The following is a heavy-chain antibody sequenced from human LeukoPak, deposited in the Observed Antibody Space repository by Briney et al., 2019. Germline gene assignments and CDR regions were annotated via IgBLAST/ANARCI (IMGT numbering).Heavy chain of an antibody. V-gene: IGHV1-69*13. D-gene: IGHD2-2*01. J-gene: IGHJ4*02. CDR1: VGTFSSYA. CDR2: IIPIFGTA. CDR3: ARDLLGYCSSTSCYFDY. Sequence: SVKVSCKASVGTFSSYAISWVRQAPGQGLEWMGGIIPIFGTANYAQKFQGRVTITADESTSTAYMELSSLRSEDTAVYYCARDLLGYCSSTSCYFDYWGQGTLVTVS.